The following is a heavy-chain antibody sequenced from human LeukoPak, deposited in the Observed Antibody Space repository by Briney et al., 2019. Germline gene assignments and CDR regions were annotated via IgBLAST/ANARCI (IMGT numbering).Heavy chain of an antibody. CDR1: GYSFTSYW. J-gene: IGHJ4*02. CDR2: IYPGDTDT. CDR3: ATGIAAAGTSPYFDF. V-gene: IGHV5-51*01. Sequence: GESLKISCKGSGYSFTSYWIGWVRPMPGKGLEWMGIIYPGDTDTRYSPSVQGQVTISADKAVSTAYLQWSSLKASDTAMYYCATGIAAAGTSPYFDFWGQGTLVTVSS. D-gene: IGHD6-13*01.